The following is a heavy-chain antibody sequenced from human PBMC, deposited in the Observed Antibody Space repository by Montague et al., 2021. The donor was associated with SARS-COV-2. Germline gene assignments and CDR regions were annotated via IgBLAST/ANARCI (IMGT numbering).Heavy chain of an antibody. J-gene: IGHJ4*02. V-gene: IGHV6-1*01. CDR2: TYYRSKRYY. Sequence: CAISGDSVVNNTATSDGHRSALSTHCYFLCRTYYRSKRYYDYAVSVKSRMTISPDTSKNQFSLQLSSVTPEDRAVYYCARDPRYSLSWSFDYWGQGTLVTVSS. CDR1: GDSVVNNTAT. CDR3: ARDPRYSLSWSFDY. D-gene: IGHD6-13*01.